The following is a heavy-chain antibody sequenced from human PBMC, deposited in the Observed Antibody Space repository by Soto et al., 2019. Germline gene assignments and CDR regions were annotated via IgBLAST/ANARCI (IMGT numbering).Heavy chain of an antibody. V-gene: IGHV4-30-2*01. Sequence: QVQLQESGSGLVKPSQTLSLTCAVSGGSISSGGYSWSWIRQPPGKGLEWIGYIYHSGSTYYNPSLKSRVTISVDRSKNQFTLKLSSVTAADTAVYYCARGGAQSWRQQLSNWFDPWGQGTLVTVSS. D-gene: IGHD6-13*01. CDR2: IYHSGST. J-gene: IGHJ5*02. CDR1: GGSISSGGYS. CDR3: ARGGAQSWRQQLSNWFDP.